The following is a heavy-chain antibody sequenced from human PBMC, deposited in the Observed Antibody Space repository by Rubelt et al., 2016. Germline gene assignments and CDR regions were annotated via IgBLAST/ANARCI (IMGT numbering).Heavy chain of an antibody. CDR1: GYTFTSYD. V-gene: IGHV1-8*01. J-gene: IGHJ4*02. Sequence: QVQLVQSGAEVKKPGASVKVSCKASGYTFTSYDINWLRQATGQGLKWMGWMNPNSGDTGYAQKFQGSVTKTRNTAISTAYMELSRLRSEDTAVYCCARGLNGGFDYWGQGTLVTVSS. CDR3: ARGLNGGFDY. D-gene: IGHD2-8*01. CDR2: MNPNSGDT.